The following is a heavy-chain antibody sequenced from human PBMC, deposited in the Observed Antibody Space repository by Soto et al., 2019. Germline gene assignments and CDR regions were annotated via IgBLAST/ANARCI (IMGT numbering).Heavy chain of an antibody. CDR1: GYTFTSYG. D-gene: IGHD6-13*01. Sequence: QVQLVQSGAEVKKPGASVKVSCKASGYTFTSYGISWVRQARGQGLEWMGWISAYNGNTNYAQKLQGRVTMTTDTSTSTAYMELRSLTSDDTAVYYCARDSTAAGTGGGYYYYGMDVWGQGTTVTVSS. J-gene: IGHJ6*02. CDR2: ISAYNGNT. V-gene: IGHV1-18*01. CDR3: ARDSTAAGTGGGYYYYGMDV.